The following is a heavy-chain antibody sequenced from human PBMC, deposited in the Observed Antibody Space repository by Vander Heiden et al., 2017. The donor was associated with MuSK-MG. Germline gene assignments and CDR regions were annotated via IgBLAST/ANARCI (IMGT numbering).Heavy chain of an antibody. CDR3: ARTVSDDCWSGWLAFDP. CDR2: ISSSGSTI. D-gene: IGHD3-3*01. Sequence: EVQLVESGGGLVQPGGSLRLSCAASGFTFSSYEMNWVRQAPGKGLEWVSYISSSGSTIYYADSVKGRFTISRDNAKNSLYLQMNSLRAEDTAVYYCARTVSDDCWSGWLAFDPWGQGTLVTVSS. CDR1: GFTFSSYE. J-gene: IGHJ5*02. V-gene: IGHV3-48*03.